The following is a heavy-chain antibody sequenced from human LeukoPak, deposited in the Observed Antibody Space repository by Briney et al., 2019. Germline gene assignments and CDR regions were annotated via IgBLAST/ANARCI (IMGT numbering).Heavy chain of an antibody. CDR1: GFTFSSYG. D-gene: IGHD3-22*01. CDR2: LQNDGSDK. V-gene: IGHV3-30*02. CDR3: ARETYYYDSSGYEYYFDY. J-gene: IGHJ4*02. Sequence: PGGSLRLSRAASGFTFSSYGMHWVRQAPGKGLEWVAFLQNDGSDKYYADFVKGRFTISRDNSKNTLYLQMNSLRAEDTAVYYCARETYYYDSSGYEYYFDYWGQGTLVTVSS.